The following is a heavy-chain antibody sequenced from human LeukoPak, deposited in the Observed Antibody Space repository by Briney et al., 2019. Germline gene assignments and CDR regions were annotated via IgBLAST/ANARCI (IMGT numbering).Heavy chain of an antibody. CDR3: ARVGSSSWYSLWYFDL. CDR2: IYPGDSDT. J-gene: IGHJ2*01. V-gene: IGHV5-51*01. Sequence: GESLKISCKGSGYSFTSYWIGWVRQMPGKGLEWMGIIYPGDSDTRYSPSFQGQVTISADKSISTAYLQWSSLKASDTAMYYCARVGSSSWYSLWYFDLWGRGTLVTVSS. CDR1: GYSFTSYW. D-gene: IGHD6-13*01.